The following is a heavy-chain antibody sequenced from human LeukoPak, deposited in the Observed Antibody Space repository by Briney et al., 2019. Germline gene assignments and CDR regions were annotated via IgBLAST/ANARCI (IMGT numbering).Heavy chain of an antibody. CDR3: ARGGGNSYAPVDY. CDR1: GFAFSSYA. Sequence: GGSLRLSCAASGFAFSSYAMHWVRQAPGKGLEWVAVISYDGSNKYYADSVKGRFTISRDNSKNTLFLQMNSLRAEDTAVYYCARGGGNSYAPVDYWGQGTLVTVSS. V-gene: IGHV3-30-3*01. J-gene: IGHJ4*02. D-gene: IGHD5-18*01. CDR2: ISYDGSNK.